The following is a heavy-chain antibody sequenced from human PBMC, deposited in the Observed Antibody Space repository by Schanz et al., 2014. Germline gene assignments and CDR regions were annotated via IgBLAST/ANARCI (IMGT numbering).Heavy chain of an antibody. D-gene: IGHD3-3*01. CDR1: GYTFTRYY. CDR2: INPSGGST. J-gene: IGHJ4*02. V-gene: IGHV1-46*01. CDR3: ARGTRVRTTDFWSGLYYFDY. Sequence: QVHLVQSGAEVKKPGASVKVSCRASGYTFTRYYMHWVRQAPGQGLEWMGIINPSGGSTDYAQKFQGRVTMTRDTSTSTVYMELSSLRSEDTAVYYCARGTRVRTTDFWSGLYYFDYWGQGTLVTVSS.